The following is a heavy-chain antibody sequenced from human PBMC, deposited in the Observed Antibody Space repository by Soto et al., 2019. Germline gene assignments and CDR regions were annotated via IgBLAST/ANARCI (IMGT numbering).Heavy chain of an antibody. Sequence: SETLSLTCTVSGGSISSYYWSWIRQPPGKGLEWIGYIYYSGSTNYNPSLKSRVTISVDTSKNQFSLKLSSVTAADTAVYYCARAKEGPPALVWFDPWGQGTRVTVSA. CDR3: ARAKEGPPALVWFDP. CDR2: IYYSGST. V-gene: IGHV4-59*01. J-gene: IGHJ5*02. CDR1: GGSISSYY. D-gene: IGHD2-8*02.